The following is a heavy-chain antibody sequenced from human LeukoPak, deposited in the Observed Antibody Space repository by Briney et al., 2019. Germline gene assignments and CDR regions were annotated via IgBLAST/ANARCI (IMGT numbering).Heavy chain of an antibody. V-gene: IGHV4-34*01. Sequence: SETLSLTCAVYGGSFSGYYWGWIRQPPGKGLEWIGEINHSGSTNYNPSLKSRVTISVDTSKNQFSLKLSSVTAADTAVYYCARGDGDTANDYWGQGTLVTVSS. D-gene: IGHD5-18*01. CDR3: ARGDGDTANDY. CDR2: INHSGST. J-gene: IGHJ4*02. CDR1: GGSFSGYY.